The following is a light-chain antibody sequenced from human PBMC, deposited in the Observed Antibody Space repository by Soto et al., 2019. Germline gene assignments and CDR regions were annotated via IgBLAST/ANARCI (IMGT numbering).Light chain of an antibody. CDR2: STS. V-gene: IGLV7-43*01. CDR3: LLYYGGDYV. CDR1: TGAVTSGYY. J-gene: IGLJ1*01. Sequence: QSVVSQEPSLSVSPGWAVALTCASSTGAVTSGYYPNWFQQKPGQAPSALIYSTSNKHSWTPARFSGSLLGGKAALTLSGVQPEEEAEYYCLLYYGGDYVFGTGTKVTAL.